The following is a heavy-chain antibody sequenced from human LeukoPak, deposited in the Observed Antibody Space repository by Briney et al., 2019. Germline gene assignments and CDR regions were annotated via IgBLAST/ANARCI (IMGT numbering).Heavy chain of an antibody. D-gene: IGHD6-19*01. CDR1: GGSISSHY. CDR3: ARGSGWYYY. Sequence: SETLSLTCTVPGGSISSHYWSWVRQPPGKGLEWIGYIYYSGNTNYNPSLKSRVTISVDTSKNQFSLNLTSVTAADTAVYYCARGSGWYYYWGQGTLVTVSS. V-gene: IGHV4-59*11. CDR2: IYYSGNT. J-gene: IGHJ4*02.